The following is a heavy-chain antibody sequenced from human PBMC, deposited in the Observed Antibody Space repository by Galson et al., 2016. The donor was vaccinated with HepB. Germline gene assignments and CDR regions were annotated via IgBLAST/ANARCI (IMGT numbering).Heavy chain of an antibody. Sequence: SETLSLTCGVSSGYITNSNYWSWVRQPPGKGLEWIGEVSNKGKTNFNPSLASRLSMSFDMSTNEASLRLNFMTAEDTATYFCTRESGAFVPFGFWGQGAPVVVSS. CDR1: SGYITNSNY. D-gene: IGHD3-16*01. CDR3: TRESGAFVPFGF. CDR2: VSNKGKT. J-gene: IGHJ1*01. V-gene: IGHV4-4*02.